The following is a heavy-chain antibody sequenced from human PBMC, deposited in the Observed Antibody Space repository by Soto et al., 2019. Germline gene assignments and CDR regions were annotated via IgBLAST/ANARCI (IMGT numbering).Heavy chain of an antibody. CDR3: TTARGHNYDFYY. V-gene: IGHV3-15*01. J-gene: IGHJ4*02. CDR1: GFTFSNAW. CDR2: IKSKSDGGTT. Sequence: EVQLVESGGGLVKPGGSLRLSCAASGFTFSNAWMSWVRQAPGRGLEWVGGIKSKSDGGTTDYDAPVKGRFAISRDDSTNTLYLPMDSLKPEDTAVYCWTTARGHNYDFYYWGQGTLVTVSS. D-gene: IGHD3-16*01.